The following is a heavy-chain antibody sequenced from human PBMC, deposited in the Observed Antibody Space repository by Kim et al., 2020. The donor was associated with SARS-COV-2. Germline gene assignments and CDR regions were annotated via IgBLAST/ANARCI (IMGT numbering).Heavy chain of an antibody. D-gene: IGHD3-22*01. J-gene: IGHJ4*02. V-gene: IGHV4-59*01. CDR1: GGSISSYY. CDR2: IYYSGST. CDR3: ARIGPYYDSLATYYFDY. Sequence: SETLSLTCTVSGGSISSYYWSWIRQPPGKGLEWIGYIYYSGSTNYNPSLKSRVTISVDTSKNQFSLKLSSVTAADTAVYYCARIGPYYDSLATYYFDYWGQGTLVTVSS.